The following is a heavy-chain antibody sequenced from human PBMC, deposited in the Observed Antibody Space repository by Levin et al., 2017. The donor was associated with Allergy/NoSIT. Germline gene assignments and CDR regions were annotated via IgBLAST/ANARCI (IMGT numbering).Heavy chain of an antibody. CDR1: GFTFSFYG. Sequence: GSLRLSCAASGFTFSFYGMHWVRQAPGKGLEWVTLIWNHGSRTDYADSVKGRFTTSRDNSKNMVYLQTSSLRAEDTAVYYCARLGIPVEGGDYYYGMDVWGQGTTVTVSS. CDR2: IWNHGSRT. CDR3: ARLGIPVEGGDYYYGMDV. V-gene: IGHV3-33*01. J-gene: IGHJ6*02. D-gene: IGHD6-19*01.